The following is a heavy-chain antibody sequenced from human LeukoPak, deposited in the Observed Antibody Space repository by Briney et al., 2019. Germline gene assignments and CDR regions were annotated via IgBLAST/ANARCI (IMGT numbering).Heavy chain of an antibody. J-gene: IGHJ5*02. CDR3: GRQKGATAGSPDP. V-gene: IGHV5-51*01. CDR2: IYPGNSDT. Sequence: GESLKISCKGSGYSFTSYWIGWVLQMPGKGLQWMGIIYPGNSDTRYSPSFQGQVTISVDKSISTAYLRWSSLKASDTAMYYCGRQKGATAGSPDPWCQGTLVTVSS. D-gene: IGHD6-13*01. CDR1: GYSFTSYW.